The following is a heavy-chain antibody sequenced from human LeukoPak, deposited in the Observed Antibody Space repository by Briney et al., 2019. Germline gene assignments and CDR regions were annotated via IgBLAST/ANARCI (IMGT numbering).Heavy chain of an antibody. V-gene: IGHV3-30-3*01. Sequence: PGRSLRLSCAASGFTFSSYAMHWVRQAPGKGLEWVAVISYDGSNKYYADSVKGRFTISRDNSKNTLYLQMNSLRAEDTAVYYCARDLADIVVVLAAIHYYYYGMDVWGQGTTVTVSS. CDR2: ISYDGSNK. D-gene: IGHD2-2*02. CDR1: GFTFSSYA. CDR3: ARDLADIVVVLAAIHYYYYGMDV. J-gene: IGHJ6*02.